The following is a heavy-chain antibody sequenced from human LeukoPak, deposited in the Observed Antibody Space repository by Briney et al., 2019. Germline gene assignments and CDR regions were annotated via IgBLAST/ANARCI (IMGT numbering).Heavy chain of an antibody. D-gene: IGHD2-2*01. CDR3: ARSLVSAAYDAFDI. J-gene: IGHJ3*02. CDR1: GFTFSTYG. CDR2: IWYDGTIK. V-gene: IGHV3-33*01. Sequence: GRSLRLSCAASGFTFSTYGMHWVRQAPGKGLEWVAVIWYDGTIKYYVDCVKGRFTISRDNSKNTLYLQMNSLGAEDTAVYYCARSLVSAAYDAFDIWGQGTMVTVSS.